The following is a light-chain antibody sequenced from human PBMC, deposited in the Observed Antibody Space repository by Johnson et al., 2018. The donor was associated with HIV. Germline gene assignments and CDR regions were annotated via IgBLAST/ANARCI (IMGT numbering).Light chain of an antibody. CDR3: GTWDNGLSAYV. CDR2: DNN. J-gene: IGLJ1*01. CDR1: TSNIGNND. V-gene: IGLV1-51*01. Sequence: QSVLTQPPSVSAAPGQKVTFSCSGSTSNIGNNDVSWYRHLPGTAPKLLIYDNNKRPSGIPDRFSGSQSGTSATLGITGLQTGDEADYYCGTWDNGLSAYVFGTGTKVTVL.